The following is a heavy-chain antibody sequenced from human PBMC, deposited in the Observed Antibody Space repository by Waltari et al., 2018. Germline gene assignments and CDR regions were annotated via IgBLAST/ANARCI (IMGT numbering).Heavy chain of an antibody. CDR3: VRQVGTNWLDP. J-gene: IGHJ5*02. D-gene: IGHD5-12*01. V-gene: IGHV5-51*01. CDR1: GYTFTNYW. Sequence: EVQLVQSGAEVNKPGESLKISCQSSGYTFTNYWIGWVLPWPGKGLEWMGIIYPGDSETTYSPSFEGQVTSSADKSISVAYLQWSSLKASDTAMYYCVRQVGTNWLDPWGQGTQVTVSS. CDR2: IYPGDSET.